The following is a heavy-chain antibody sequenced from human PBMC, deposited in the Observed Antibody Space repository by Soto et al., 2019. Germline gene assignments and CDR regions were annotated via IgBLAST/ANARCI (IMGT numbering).Heavy chain of an antibody. CDR2: TYYRSKWYN. CDR1: GDSVSSSSAA. V-gene: IGHV6-1*01. D-gene: IGHD3-16*01. CDR3: ARVFMITFGGVMVYYYGMDV. J-gene: IGHJ6*02. Sequence: PSQTLSLTCAISGDSVSSSSAAWNWIRQSPSRGLEWLGSTYYRSKWYNDYAVSVKSRITINPDTSKNQFSLQLNSVTPEDTAVYYCARVFMITFGGVMVYYYGMDVWGQGTTVTVSS.